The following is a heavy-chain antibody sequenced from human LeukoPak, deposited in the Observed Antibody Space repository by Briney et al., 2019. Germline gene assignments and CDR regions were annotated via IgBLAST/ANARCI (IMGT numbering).Heavy chain of an antibody. CDR1: RFTFSSYA. CDR3: AKGLGIYYPEYFQH. Sequence: PGGSLRLTCAASRFTFSSYAMSWVRQAPGKGLEWVSAISGSGGSTYYADSVKGRFTISRDNSKNTLYLQMNSLRAEDTAVYYCAKGLGIYYPEYFQHWGHGTLVTVSS. CDR2: ISGSGGST. D-gene: IGHD3-22*01. V-gene: IGHV3-23*01. J-gene: IGHJ1*01.